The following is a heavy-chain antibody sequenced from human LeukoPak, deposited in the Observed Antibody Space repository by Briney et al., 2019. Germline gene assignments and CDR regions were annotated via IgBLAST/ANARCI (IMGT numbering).Heavy chain of an antibody. CDR2: IYYSGST. Sequence: SETLSLTCAVSGYSISSSYYWGWIRQPPGKGLEWIGSIYYSGSTYYNPSLKSRVTISVDTSKNQFSLKLSSVTAADTAVYYCARAEYNSGYADYWGQGTLVTVSS. D-gene: IGHD5-18*01. J-gene: IGHJ4*02. CDR1: GYSISSSYY. CDR3: ARAEYNSGYADY. V-gene: IGHV4-38-2*01.